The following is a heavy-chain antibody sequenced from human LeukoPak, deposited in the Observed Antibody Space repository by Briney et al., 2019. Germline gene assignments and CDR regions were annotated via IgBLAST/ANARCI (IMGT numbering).Heavy chain of an antibody. J-gene: IGHJ4*02. CDR1: GFTFSSYG. V-gene: IGHV3-30*02. Sequence: GGSLRLSCAASGFTFSSYGMHWVRQAPGKGREWGAFIRYDGSNKYYADSVKGRFTISRDNSKNTLYLQMNSLRAEDTAVYSCAKDRIAAAGESYYFDYWGQGTLVTVSS. CDR2: IRYDGSNK. CDR3: AKDRIAAAGESYYFDY. D-gene: IGHD6-13*01.